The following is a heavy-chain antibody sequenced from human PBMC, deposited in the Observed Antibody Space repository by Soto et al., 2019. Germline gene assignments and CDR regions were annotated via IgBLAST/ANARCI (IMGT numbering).Heavy chain of an antibody. CDR1: GFTFSSYS. CDR2: ISSSSSYI. V-gene: IGHV3-21*01. Sequence: EVQLVESGGGLVKPGVSLRLSCAASGFTFSSYSMNWVRQAPGKGLEWVSSISSSSSYIYYADSVKGRFTISRDNAKNSLYLKMNSLRAEDTAVYYCARDFTVVVTPVGYWGQGTLVTVSS. J-gene: IGHJ4*02. CDR3: ARDFTVVVTPVGY. D-gene: IGHD3-22*01.